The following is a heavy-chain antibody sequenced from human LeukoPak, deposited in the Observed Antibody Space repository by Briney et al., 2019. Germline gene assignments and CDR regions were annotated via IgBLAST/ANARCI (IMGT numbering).Heavy chain of an antibody. CDR3: ARARQQLAHYYYYYYMDV. V-gene: IGHV4-61*01. D-gene: IGHD6-13*01. CDR2: IYYSGST. CDR1: GGSISTGSYY. Sequence: SETLSLTCNVSGGSISTGSYYWSWIRQPQGKGLEWIGNIYYSGSTNYNPSLKSRVTISVDTSKNQFSLKLSSVTAADTAVYYCARARQQLAHYYYYYYMDVWGKGTTVTVSS. J-gene: IGHJ6*03.